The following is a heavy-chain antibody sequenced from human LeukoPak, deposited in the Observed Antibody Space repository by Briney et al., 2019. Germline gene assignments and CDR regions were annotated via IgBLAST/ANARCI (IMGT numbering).Heavy chain of an antibody. V-gene: IGHV4-61*02. CDR2: NYTSGST. D-gene: IGHD3-3*01. CDR3: ARARYDFWRGSGFDP. J-gene: IGHJ5*02. CDR1: GRYISSGSSY. Sequence: PSQTLTLTCTVSGRYISSGSSYPRWIRQPAGKGLEWIVRNYTSGSTNYNPSLKSRVTISVDTSKNQFSLKLSSVTAADTAVYYCARARYDFWRGSGFDPWGQGTLVTVSS.